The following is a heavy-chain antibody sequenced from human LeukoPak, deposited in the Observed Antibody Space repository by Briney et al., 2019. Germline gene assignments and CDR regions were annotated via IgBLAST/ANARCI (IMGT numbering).Heavy chain of an antibody. Sequence: GGSLRLSCAASGFTFSSYSMNWVRQAPGKGLEWVSSISSSSSYIYYADSVKGRFTISRDNAKNSLYLQMYSLRAEDTAVYYCARRLSGYYTIYYFDYWGQGTLVTVSS. CDR2: ISSSSSYI. J-gene: IGHJ4*02. V-gene: IGHV3-21*01. D-gene: IGHD3-3*01. CDR3: ARRLSGYYTIYYFDY. CDR1: GFTFSSYS.